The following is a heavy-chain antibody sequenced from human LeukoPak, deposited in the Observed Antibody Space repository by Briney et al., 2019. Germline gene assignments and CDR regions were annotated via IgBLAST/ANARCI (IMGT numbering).Heavy chain of an antibody. CDR1: GGSFSGYY. D-gene: IGHD3-10*01. J-gene: IGHJ4*02. Sequence: SETLSLTCAVYGGSFSGYYWSWIRQPPGKGLEWIGEINHSGSTNYNPSLKSRVTISVDTSKNQFSLKLSSVTAADTAVYYCARGGRVYYYGSGSSSRLDYWGQGTLVTVSS. CDR2: INHSGST. CDR3: ARGGRVYYYGSGSSSRLDY. V-gene: IGHV4-34*01.